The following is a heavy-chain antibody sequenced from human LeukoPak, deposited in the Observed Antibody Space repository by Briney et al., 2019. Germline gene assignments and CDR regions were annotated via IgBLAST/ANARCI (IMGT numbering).Heavy chain of an antibody. CDR3: ARDNDKVVDH. Sequence: ASVKVSCKASGYTFTSYGISWVRQAPGQGLEWMGWITAYNGNRLYAQRFQGRISLTTDTSTSTSYMELRSLEYDDTAIYYCARDNDKVVDHWGQGTLVTVSS. V-gene: IGHV1-18*01. J-gene: IGHJ4*01. D-gene: IGHD1-1*01. CDR2: ITAYNGNR. CDR1: GYTFTSYG.